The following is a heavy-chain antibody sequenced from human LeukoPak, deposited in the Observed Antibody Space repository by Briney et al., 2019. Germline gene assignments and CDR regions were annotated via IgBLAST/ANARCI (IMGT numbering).Heavy chain of an antibody. J-gene: IGHJ4*02. CDR3: AITYGDYFDY. Sequence: PGGSLRLSCVGSGFTFTSYSMNWVRQAPGRGLEWVSYISSTGTYIYYADSVKGRFTISRDNAKNSLYLQMNSLRAEDTAVYYCAITYGDYFDYWGQGTLVTVSS. CDR1: GFTFTSYS. V-gene: IGHV3-21*01. CDR2: ISSTGTYI. D-gene: IGHD4-17*01.